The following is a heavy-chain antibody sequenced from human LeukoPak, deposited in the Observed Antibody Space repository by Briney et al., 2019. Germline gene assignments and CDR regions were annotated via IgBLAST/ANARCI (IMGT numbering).Heavy chain of an antibody. D-gene: IGHD3-22*01. CDR2: ISAYNGNT. V-gene: IGHV1-18*01. CDR1: GYTFTSYG. J-gene: IGHJ4*02. Sequence: GASVKVSCKASGYTFTSYGISWVRQAPGQGLEWMGWISAYNGNTNYAQKLQGRVTITTDTSTSTAYMALRSLRSDDTAVYYCARDRYYDSSYYFDYWGQGTLVTVSS. CDR3: ARDRYYDSSYYFDY.